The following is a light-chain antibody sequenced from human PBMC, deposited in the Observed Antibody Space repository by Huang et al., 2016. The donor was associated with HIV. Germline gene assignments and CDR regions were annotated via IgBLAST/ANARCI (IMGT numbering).Light chain of an antibody. CDR3: QQYGTSPWT. CDR1: QSVSSSD. CDR2: GAS. V-gene: IGKV3-20*01. J-gene: IGKJ1*01. Sequence: SVLTQSPGTLSLSPGERATLSCRASQSVSSSDLAWYQQKPGQAPRLLIYGASSMATGHPDRFSGSGSGTDFTLTISRLEPEDFAVYYCQQYGTSPWTFGQGTKVEIK.